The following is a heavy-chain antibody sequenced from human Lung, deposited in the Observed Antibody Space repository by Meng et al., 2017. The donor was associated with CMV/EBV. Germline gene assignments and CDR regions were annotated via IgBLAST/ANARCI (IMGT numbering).Heavy chain of an antibody. D-gene: IGHD1-1*01. J-gene: IGHJ4*02. CDR1: GFTFSSYA. V-gene: IGHV3-23*01. CDR2: ISGSGGST. Sequence: SCAASGFTFSSYAMSWVRQAPGKGLEWVTAISGSGGSTYDADSVKGRFTIPRDNSKNTLYQQMNSLRAEDTAVYYCAKDWPTTPHDWGQGPLVTVSS. CDR3: AKDWPTTPHD.